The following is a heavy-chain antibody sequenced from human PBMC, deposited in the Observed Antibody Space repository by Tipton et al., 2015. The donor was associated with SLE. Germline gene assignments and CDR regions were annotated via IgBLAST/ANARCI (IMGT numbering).Heavy chain of an antibody. CDR3: TTGRTL. V-gene: IGHV3-15*01. D-gene: IGHD3/OR15-3a*01. CDR2: IKSKTAGGTT. CDR1: GFSFSNAW. J-gene: IGHJ3*01. Sequence: SLRLSCTASGFSFSNAWMSWVRQAAGKGLEWVGRIKSKTAGGTTDYAAPVEGRFSISRDDSKDTLYLQMDSLKTEDTAVYYCTTGRTLWGQGILVSVSS.